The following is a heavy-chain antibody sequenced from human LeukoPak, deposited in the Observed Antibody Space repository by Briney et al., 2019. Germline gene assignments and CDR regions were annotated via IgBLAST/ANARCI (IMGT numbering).Heavy chain of an antibody. V-gene: IGHV1-69*13. CDR3: ARDRSGSSSWSPFDY. J-gene: IGHJ4*02. D-gene: IGHD6-13*01. Sequence: GASVKVSCKASGGTSSSYAISWVRQAPGQGLEWMGGIIPIFGTANYAQKFQGRVTITADESTSTAYMELSSLRSEDTAVYYCARDRSGSSSWSPFDYWGQGTLVTVSS. CDR2: IIPIFGTA. CDR1: GGTSSSYA.